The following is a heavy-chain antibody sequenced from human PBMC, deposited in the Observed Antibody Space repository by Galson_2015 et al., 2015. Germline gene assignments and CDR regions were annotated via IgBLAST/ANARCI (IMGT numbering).Heavy chain of an antibody. CDR2: ITSRSSTI. Sequence: SLRLSCAASGFTFSNYRMSWVRQAPGKGPEWISYITSRSSTIYYSDSVKGRFTISRDNAKNSLYLEMKSLRDEDTALYYCARDLGYCSGTSCYSAGAFDIWGQGTMVTVSS. CDR3: ARDLGYCSGTSCYSAGAFDI. CDR1: GFTFSNYR. D-gene: IGHD2-15*01. V-gene: IGHV3-48*02. J-gene: IGHJ3*02.